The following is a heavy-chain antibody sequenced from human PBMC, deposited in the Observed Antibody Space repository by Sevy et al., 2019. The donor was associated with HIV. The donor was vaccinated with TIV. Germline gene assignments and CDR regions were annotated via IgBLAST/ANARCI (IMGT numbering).Heavy chain of an antibody. Sequence: GGSLRLSCAASGFTFHNAWMSWVRQAPGKGLEWIGHIKSKSDGGTTDFAAPVKGRFTISRDDSQNKLFLQMNSLKTEDTAVYYCTSMTTVEGVFDFWGQGTLVTVSS. D-gene: IGHD4-17*01. V-gene: IGHV3-15*01. CDR1: GFTFHNAW. CDR3: TSMTTVEGVFDF. CDR2: IKSKSDGGTT. J-gene: IGHJ4*02.